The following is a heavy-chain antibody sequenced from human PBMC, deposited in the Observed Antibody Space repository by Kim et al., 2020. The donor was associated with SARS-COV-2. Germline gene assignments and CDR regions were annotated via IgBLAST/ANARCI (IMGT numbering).Heavy chain of an antibody. CDR2: FDPEDGET. CDR1: GYTLTELS. J-gene: IGHJ5*02. V-gene: IGHV1-24*01. D-gene: IGHD2-15*01. CDR3: ATGTPHRYSDWFDP. Sequence: ASVKVSCKVSGYTLTELSMHWVRQAPGKGLEWMGGFDPEDGETIYAQKFQGRVTMTEDTSTDTAYMELSSLRSEDTAVHYCATGTPHRYSDWFDPWGQGTLVTVSS.